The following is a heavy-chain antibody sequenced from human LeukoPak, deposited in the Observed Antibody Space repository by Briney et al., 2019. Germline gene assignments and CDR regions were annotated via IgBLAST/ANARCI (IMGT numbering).Heavy chain of an antibody. J-gene: IGHJ4*02. CDR1: GGSISSYY. D-gene: IGHD6-13*01. V-gene: IGHV4-59*01. CDR2: IYYSGST. CDR3: ARVVIAAASTRFDY. Sequence: SETLSLTCTVSGGSISSYYWGWIRQPPGKGLEWIGYIYYSGSTNYNPSLKSRVTISVDTSKNQFSLKLSSVTAADTAVYYCARVVIAAASTRFDYWGQGTLVTVSS.